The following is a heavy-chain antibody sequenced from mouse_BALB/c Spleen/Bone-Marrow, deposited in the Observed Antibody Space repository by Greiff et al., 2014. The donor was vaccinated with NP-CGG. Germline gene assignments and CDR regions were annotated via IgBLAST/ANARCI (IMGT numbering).Heavy chain of an antibody. Sequence: DVMLVESGGGLAKPGGSLQLSCAASGFTFSTYAMSWVRQTPEKRLEWVATISSSGSYTYYPDSVKGRFTISRDNAKNTLCLQMSSLRSEDTAMFYCSRLRMTTTYFDVWGAGTTVTVSS. CDR2: ISSSGSYT. CDR3: SRLRMTTTYFDV. V-gene: IGHV5-9-1*01. J-gene: IGHJ1*01. CDR1: GFTFSTYA. D-gene: IGHD2-4*01.